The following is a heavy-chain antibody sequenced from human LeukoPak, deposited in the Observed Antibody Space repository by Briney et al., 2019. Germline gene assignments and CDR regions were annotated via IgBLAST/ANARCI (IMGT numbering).Heavy chain of an antibody. CDR1: GFTFSSYA. CDR2: ISGSGGST. CDR3: AKDSHNGYFDY. V-gene: IGHV3-23*01. D-gene: IGHD2-8*01. Sequence: GGSLRLSCAASGFTFSSYAMNWVRQAPGKGLEWVSAISGSGGSTYYADSVKGRFTISRDNSRNTLYLQMNSLRAEDTAVYYCAKDSHNGYFDYWGQGTLVTVSS. J-gene: IGHJ4*02.